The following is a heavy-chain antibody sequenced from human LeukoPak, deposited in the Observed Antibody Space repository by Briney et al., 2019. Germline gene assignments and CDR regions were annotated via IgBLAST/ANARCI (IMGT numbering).Heavy chain of an antibody. CDR3: ANDPQYDDFDI. V-gene: IGHV3-23*05. Sequence: GGSLRLSCAASRFIIRNFGMAWVRQAPGKGLEWVSTIDNNGHRTHYADSVKGRFTISRDNSKNTVYLQMNILRAEDTAIYYCANDPQYDDFDIWGQGTMVTVSS. J-gene: IGHJ3*02. CDR2: IDNNGHRT. CDR1: RFIIRNFG.